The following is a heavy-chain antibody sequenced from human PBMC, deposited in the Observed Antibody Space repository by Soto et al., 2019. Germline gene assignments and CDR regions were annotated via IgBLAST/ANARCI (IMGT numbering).Heavy chain of an antibody. V-gene: IGHV1-45*02. J-gene: IGHJ6*02. CDR3: ASSPYYYYGMDV. CDR1: GYTFTYRY. Sequence: GASVKVSCKASGYTFTYRYLHWVRQAPGQALEWMGWITPFNGNTNYAQKFQDRVTITRDRSMSTAYMELSSLRSEDTAMHYCASSPYYYYGMDVWGQGTTVTVSS. CDR2: ITPFNGNT.